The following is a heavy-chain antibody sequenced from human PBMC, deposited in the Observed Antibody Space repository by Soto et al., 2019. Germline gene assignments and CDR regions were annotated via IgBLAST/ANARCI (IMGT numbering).Heavy chain of an antibody. Sequence: SSETLSLTCTVSGGSISSYYWSWIRQPPGKGLEWIGYIYYSGSTNYNPSLKSRVTISVDTSKNQFSLKLSSVTAADTAVYYCARGPPGDYWGQGTLVTVSS. CDR3: ARGPPGDY. CDR2: IYYSGST. V-gene: IGHV4-59*01. CDR1: GGSISSYY. J-gene: IGHJ4*02.